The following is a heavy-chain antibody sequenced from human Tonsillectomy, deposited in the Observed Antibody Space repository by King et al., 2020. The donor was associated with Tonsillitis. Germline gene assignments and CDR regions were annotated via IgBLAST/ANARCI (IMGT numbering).Heavy chain of an antibody. CDR3: SGDRPDWGDWYFDL. D-gene: IGHD7-27*01. CDR2: VDFSGTT. CDR1: GGSISPYY. V-gene: IGHV4-59*13. Sequence: HVQLQESGPGLVKPSETLSLTCPVSGGSISPYYWSWIRQSPGKGLEWIGNVDFSGTTNYNPSFNSRVTISADTSKSQVSLKLSSVTAAGTAVYYCSGDRPDWGDWYFDLWGRGTLVTVSS. J-gene: IGHJ2*01.